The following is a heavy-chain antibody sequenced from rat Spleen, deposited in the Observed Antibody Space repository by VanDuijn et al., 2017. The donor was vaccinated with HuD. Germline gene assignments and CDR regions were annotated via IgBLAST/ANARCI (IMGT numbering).Heavy chain of an antibody. CDR2: ISPSGGST. Sequence: EVQLVESGGGLVQPGRSLKLSCAASGFTFSNYGMSWIRQAPTKGLEWVASISPSGGSTYYRDSVKGRFTISRDNARSTLYLQMDSLRSEDTATYYCATDDSRISRFAYWGQGTLVTVSS. V-gene: IGHV5-19*01. CDR3: ATDDSRISRFAY. J-gene: IGHJ3*01. CDR1: GFTFSNYG. D-gene: IGHD2-7*01.